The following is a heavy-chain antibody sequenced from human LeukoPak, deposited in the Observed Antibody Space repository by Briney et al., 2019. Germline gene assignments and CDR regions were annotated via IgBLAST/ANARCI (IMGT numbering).Heavy chain of an antibody. CDR2: IYTSGST. CDR1: GGSISSYY. J-gene: IGHJ5*02. Sequence: SETLSLTCTVSGGSISSYYWGWIRQPPGKGLEWIGYIYTSGSTNYNPSLKSRVTISVDTSKNQFSLKLSSVTAAHTAVYYCARHGSREAALPYNWFDPWGQGTLVTVSS. V-gene: IGHV4-4*09. D-gene: IGHD6-6*01. CDR3: ARHGSREAALPYNWFDP.